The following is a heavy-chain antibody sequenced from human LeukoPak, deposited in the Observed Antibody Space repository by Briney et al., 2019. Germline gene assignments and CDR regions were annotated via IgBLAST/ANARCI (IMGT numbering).Heavy chain of an antibody. D-gene: IGHD3-9*01. CDR2: ITGSGGNT. Sequence: GGSLRLSCAASGFTFSNYPMSWVRQAPGKGLEWVSAITGSGGNTYYADSVKGRFTISRDNSKNTLYLQMNSLRAEDTAVYYCAKWGDYDVLTGYYVSDYWGQGTLVTVSS. V-gene: IGHV3-23*01. J-gene: IGHJ4*02. CDR1: GFTFSNYP. CDR3: AKWGDYDVLTGYYVSDY.